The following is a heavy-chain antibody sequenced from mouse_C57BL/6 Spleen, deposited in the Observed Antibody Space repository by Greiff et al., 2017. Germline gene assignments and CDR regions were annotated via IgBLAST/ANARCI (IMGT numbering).Heavy chain of an antibody. CDR3: VRDWYSNYVGYAMDY. Sequence: EVMLVESGGGLVQPKGSLKLSCAASGFTFNTYAMHWVRQAPGKGLEWVARIRSKSSNYATYYADSVKDRLTISREDSQSMLYLQMNTLKTEDTAMYYCVRDWYSNYVGYAMDYWGQGTSVTVSS. J-gene: IGHJ4*01. CDR2: IRSKSSNYAT. V-gene: IGHV10-3*01. CDR1: GFTFNTYA. D-gene: IGHD2-5*01.